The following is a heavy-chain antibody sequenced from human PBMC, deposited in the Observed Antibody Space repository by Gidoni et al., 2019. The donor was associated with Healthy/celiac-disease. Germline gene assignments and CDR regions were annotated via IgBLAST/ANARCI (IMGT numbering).Heavy chain of an antibody. J-gene: IGHJ4*02. CDR1: GFTFSSYA. D-gene: IGHD5-18*01. CDR2: ISGSGGST. V-gene: IGHV3-23*01. Sequence: EVQLLESGGGLVPPGGSLRLSCAASGFTFSSYAMSWVRQAPWKGLEWVAAISGSGGSTYYADSVKGRFTISRDNSKNTLYLQMNSLRAEDTAVYYCAKDTAIRRGDYDYWGQGTLVTVAS. CDR3: AKDTAIRRGDYDY.